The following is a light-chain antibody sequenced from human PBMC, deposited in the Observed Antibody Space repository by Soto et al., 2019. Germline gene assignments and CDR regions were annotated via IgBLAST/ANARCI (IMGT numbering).Light chain of an antibody. J-gene: IGKJ4*01. CDR1: QSVSSY. V-gene: IGKV3-11*01. Sequence: EIVLTQSPATLSLSPGERATLSCRASQSVSSYLAWYQQKPGQAPRLLIYDASNRATGIPARFSGSGSGTDSTLTISSLEPEDFAVYYCQQRSNWPPVLTFGGGTKVDIK. CDR2: DAS. CDR3: QQRSNWPPVLT.